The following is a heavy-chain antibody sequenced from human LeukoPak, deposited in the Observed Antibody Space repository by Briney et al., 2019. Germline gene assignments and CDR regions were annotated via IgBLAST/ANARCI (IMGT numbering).Heavy chain of an antibody. Sequence: ASVKVSCKASGYTFTGYYMHWVRQAPGQGLEGMGWINPNSGGTNYAQKFQGRVTMTRDTSISPAYMELSRLRSDDPAVYYWAGGGVWGSYLYYYYMDVWGKGTTVTISS. D-gene: IGHD3-16*02. V-gene: IGHV1-2*02. J-gene: IGHJ6*03. CDR2: INPNSGGT. CDR1: GYTFTGYY. CDR3: AGGGVWGSYLYYYYMDV.